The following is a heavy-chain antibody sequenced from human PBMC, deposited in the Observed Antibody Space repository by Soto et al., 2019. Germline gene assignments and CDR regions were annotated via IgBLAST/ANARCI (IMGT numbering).Heavy chain of an antibody. CDR3: ARDLAIFGVAGVDY. V-gene: IGHV3-30-3*01. D-gene: IGHD3-3*01. Sequence: VQLVESGGGVVQPGRSLRLSCAASGFTFSSYAMHWVRQAPGKGLEWVAVISYDGSNKYYADSVKGRFTISRDNSKNTLYLQMNSLRAEDTAVYYCARDLAIFGVAGVDYWGQGTLVTVSS. CDR2: ISYDGSNK. J-gene: IGHJ4*02. CDR1: GFTFSSYA.